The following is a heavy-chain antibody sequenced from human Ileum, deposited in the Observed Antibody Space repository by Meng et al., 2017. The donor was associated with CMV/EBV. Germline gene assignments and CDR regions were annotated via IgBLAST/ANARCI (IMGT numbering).Heavy chain of an antibody. CDR2: ISSSGGST. CDR3: AKDGSAIFGVVLIYYYYGMDV. J-gene: IGHJ6*02. V-gene: IGHV3-23*01. CDR1: GFSVSSNY. D-gene: IGHD3-3*01. Sequence: GESLKISCAASGFSVSSNYMSWVRQAPGKGLEWVSAISSSGGSTYYADSVKGRFTIFRDNSKNTLYLQMNSLRAEDTAVYYCAKDGSAIFGVVLIYYYYGMDVWGQGTTVTVSS.